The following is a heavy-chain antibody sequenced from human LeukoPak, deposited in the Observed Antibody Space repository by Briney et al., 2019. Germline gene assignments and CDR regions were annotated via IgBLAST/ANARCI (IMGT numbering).Heavy chain of an antibody. Sequence: ASVKVSCKASGYTFTGYDINWVRQATGQGLEWMGWMNPNSGNTGYAQKFQGRVTITRNTSISTAYMELSSLRSEDTAVYYCARPSVGYDFWSGYLYHFDYWGQGTLVTVSS. V-gene: IGHV1-8*03. CDR1: GYTFTGYD. D-gene: IGHD3-3*01. J-gene: IGHJ4*02. CDR3: ARPSVGYDFWSGYLYHFDY. CDR2: MNPNSGNT.